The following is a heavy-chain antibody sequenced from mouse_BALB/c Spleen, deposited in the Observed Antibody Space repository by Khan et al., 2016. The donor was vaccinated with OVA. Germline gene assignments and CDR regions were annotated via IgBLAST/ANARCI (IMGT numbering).Heavy chain of an antibody. Sequence: QIQLVQSGPELKKPGETVKISCKASGYTFTNYGMNWVKQAPGKGLKWMGWINTNTGEPTYAEEFKGRFAFSLETSASTAYLQINNLKNEDMATYFCARKGYFDYWGQGTTLTVSS. CDR3: ARKGYFDY. CDR2: INTNTGEP. CDR1: GYTFTNYG. J-gene: IGHJ2*01. V-gene: IGHV9-3*02.